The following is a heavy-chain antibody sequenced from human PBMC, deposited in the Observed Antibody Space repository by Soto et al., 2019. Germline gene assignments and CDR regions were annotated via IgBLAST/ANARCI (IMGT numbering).Heavy chain of an antibody. J-gene: IGHJ4*02. CDR1: GFLFDTYG. CDR3: ATSASSDH. V-gene: IGHV3-30*03. Sequence: VQLVDSVGGVGQPGRSLRLSCVASGFLFDTYGMHWVRQTPGKGLEWVAIISYDGSHKEYADSVKGRFAISRDNSENTLYLQMNNLGVEDTALYYCATSASSDHWGQGTQVTVSS. D-gene: IGHD2-21*01. CDR2: ISYDGSHK.